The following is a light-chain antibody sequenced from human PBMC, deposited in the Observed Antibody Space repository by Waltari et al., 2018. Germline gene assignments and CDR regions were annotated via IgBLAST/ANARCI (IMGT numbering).Light chain of an antibody. CDR1: SSAVGGYAY. V-gene: IGLV2-14*01. J-gene: IGLJ3*02. Sequence: QSALTQPASVSGSPGQSFTISCPGPSSAVGGYAYVSWYQQHPGKAPKLMIYEVSNRPSGVSNRFSGSKSGNTASLTISGLQAEDEADYYCSSYTSSSTWVFGGGTKLTVL. CDR2: EVS. CDR3: SSYTSSSTWV.